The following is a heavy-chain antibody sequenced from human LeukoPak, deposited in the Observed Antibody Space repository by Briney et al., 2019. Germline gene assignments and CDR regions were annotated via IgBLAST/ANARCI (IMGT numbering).Heavy chain of an antibody. D-gene: IGHD2/OR15-2a*01. Sequence: SQTLSLTCTVSGGSISSGSYYWSWIRQPPGKGLEWIGYIYYSGSTNYNPSLKSRVTISVDTSKNQFSLKLSSVTAADTAVYYCARHQHFKNMAVDYWGQGTLVTVSS. CDR1: GGSISSGSYY. V-gene: IGHV4-61*01. J-gene: IGHJ4*02. CDR2: IYYSGST. CDR3: ARHQHFKNMAVDY.